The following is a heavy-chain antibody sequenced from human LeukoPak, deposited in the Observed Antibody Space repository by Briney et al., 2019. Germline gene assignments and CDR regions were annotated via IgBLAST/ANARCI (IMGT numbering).Heavy chain of an antibody. D-gene: IGHD3-3*01. V-gene: IGHV4-4*07. Sequence: ASETLSLTCTVSGGSISSYYWSWIRQPAGKGLEWIGRIYTSGSTNCNPSLKSRVTMSVDTSKNQFSLKLSSVTAADTAVYYCARDLYYDLGMMINWFDPWGQGTLVTVSS. J-gene: IGHJ5*02. CDR3: ARDLYYDLGMMINWFDP. CDR1: GGSISSYY. CDR2: IYTSGST.